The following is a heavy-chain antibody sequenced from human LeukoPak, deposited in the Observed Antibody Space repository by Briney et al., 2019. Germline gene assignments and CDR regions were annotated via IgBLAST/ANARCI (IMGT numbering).Heavy chain of an antibody. J-gene: IGHJ6*02. V-gene: IGHV3-48*03. CDR1: GFTFSNYA. Sequence: PGGSLRLSCAASGFTFSNYAMSWVRQAPGKGLEWVSYISSSGSTIYYADSVKGRFTISRDNAKNSLYLQMNSLRAEDTAVYYCASFYCSSTSCIPAYYYYGMDVWGQGTTVTVSS. D-gene: IGHD2-2*01. CDR2: ISSSGSTI. CDR3: ASFYCSSTSCIPAYYYYGMDV.